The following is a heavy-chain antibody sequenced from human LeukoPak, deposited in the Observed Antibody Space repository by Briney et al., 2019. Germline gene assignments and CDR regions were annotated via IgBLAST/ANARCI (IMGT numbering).Heavy chain of an antibody. D-gene: IGHD2-8*01. J-gene: IGHJ4*02. Sequence: GASVKVSCKASGGTFSSYAISWVRQAPGQGLEWMGRIIPILGIANYAQKFQGRVTITADKSTSTAYMELSSLRSEDTAVYYCARLSTIMVYAYFDYWGQGTLVTVSS. CDR1: GGTFSSYA. V-gene: IGHV1-69*04. CDR2: IIPILGIA. CDR3: ARLSTIMVYAYFDY.